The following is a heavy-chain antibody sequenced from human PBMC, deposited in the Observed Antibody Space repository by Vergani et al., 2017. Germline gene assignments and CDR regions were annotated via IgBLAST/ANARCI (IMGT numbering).Heavy chain of an antibody. CDR2: FYYTGTT. CDR1: DGSLSDYY. Sequence: QVQVQESGPGLVKPSETLSLMCTVSDGSLSDYYWTWIRQSPGKGLEWIGNFYYTGTTNYNPSLKSRVTISGDTSKNQVFLKLNPVIAADTAVYYCATSEYYDPNPTLAYWGQGILVTVSS. CDR3: ATSEYYDPNPTLAY. V-gene: IGHV4-59*01. D-gene: IGHD3-16*01. J-gene: IGHJ4*02.